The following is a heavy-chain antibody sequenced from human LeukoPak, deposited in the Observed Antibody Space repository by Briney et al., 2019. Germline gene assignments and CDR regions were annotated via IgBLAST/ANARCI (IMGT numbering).Heavy chain of an antibody. D-gene: IGHD6-19*01. CDR2: GFPILGIA. Sequence: SSVKVSCKSSGCTFSSDAIRLVRLAPGPGLEWMGMGFPILGIANYAQKSHGQVTITADKSTSTAYMELSSLRSEDTAVYYCASPAGSGWEFDYGGEGTLVTVSS. V-gene: IGHV1-69*04. CDR1: GCTFSSDA. CDR3: ASPAGSGWEFDY. J-gene: IGHJ4*02.